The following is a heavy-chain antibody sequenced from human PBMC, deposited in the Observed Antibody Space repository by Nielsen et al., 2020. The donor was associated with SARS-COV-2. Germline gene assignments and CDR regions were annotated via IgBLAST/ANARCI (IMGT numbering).Heavy chain of an antibody. V-gene: IGHV3-30*04. D-gene: IGHD6-19*01. CDR2: ISYDGTYK. Sequence: GESLKISCTASGFTFSTYAVHWVRQAPGKGLEPVSSISYDGTYKYYADSVKGRFTISRDNSQNTLFLQMNNLRADDTAVYYCARPYSSGWYWYYYGMDVWGQGTTVTVS. J-gene: IGHJ6*02. CDR1: GFTFSTYA. CDR3: ARPYSSGWYWYYYGMDV.